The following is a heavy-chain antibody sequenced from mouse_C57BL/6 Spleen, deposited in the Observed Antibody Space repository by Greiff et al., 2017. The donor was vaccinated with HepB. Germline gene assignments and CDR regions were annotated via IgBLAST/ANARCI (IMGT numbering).Heavy chain of an antibody. J-gene: IGHJ4*01. Sequence: EVQLQQSGPELVKPGASVKISCKASGYTFTDYYMNWVKQSHGKSLEWIGDINPNNGGTSYNQKFKGKATLTVDKSSSTAYMELRSLTSEDSAVYYCARSGTAQAPYAMDYWGQGTSVTVSS. CDR3: ARSGTAQAPYAMDY. CDR2: INPNNGGT. D-gene: IGHD3-2*02. CDR1: GYTFTDYY. V-gene: IGHV1-26*01.